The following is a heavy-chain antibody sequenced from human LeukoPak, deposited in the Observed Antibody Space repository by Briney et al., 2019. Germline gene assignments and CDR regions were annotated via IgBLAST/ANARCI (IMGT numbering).Heavy chain of an antibody. D-gene: IGHD3-22*01. J-gene: IGHJ5*02. Sequence: SETLSLTCTVSGGSISSGTYYWSWIRQPAGKGLEWIGRIYTSGSTNYNPSLKSRFTISVDTSKNQFSLKLSSVTAADTAVYYCAREGQDYYDSSGYSRGWFDPWGQGTLVTVSS. CDR3: AREGQDYYDSSGYSRGWFDP. CDR2: IYTSGST. V-gene: IGHV4-61*02. CDR1: GGSISSGTYY.